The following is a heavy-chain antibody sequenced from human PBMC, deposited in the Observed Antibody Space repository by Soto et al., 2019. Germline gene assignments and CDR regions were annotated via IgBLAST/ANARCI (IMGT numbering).Heavy chain of an antibody. V-gene: IGHV4-59*01. CDR3: ARFGTSPNGNWFDP. Sequence: QVQLQESGPGLVKPSEILSLTCTVSGGSISSDYWNWIRQPPGKGLEWIGYVYHSWSTKYNPSLKSRVTISVDTSKNQLYLKLSSVTAADTAVYYCARFGTSPNGNWFDPWGQGTLVTVSS. CDR2: VYHSWST. D-gene: IGHD3-10*01. CDR1: GGSISSDY. J-gene: IGHJ5*02.